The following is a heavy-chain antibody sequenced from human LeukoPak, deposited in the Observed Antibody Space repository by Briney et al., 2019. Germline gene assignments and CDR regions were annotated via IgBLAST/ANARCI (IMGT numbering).Heavy chain of an antibody. CDR3: ARVDHLQQQLASDY. V-gene: IGHV3-7*01. CDR2: IKQDGGET. D-gene: IGHD6-13*01. Sequence: GGSLRLSCEGFGLTFSRDWMSWVRQAPGKGLEWVANIKQDGGETYYGDSVKGRFTISRDNAKNSLYLQMRSLRAEDTAVYYCARVDHLQQQLASDYWGQGTLVTVSS. CDR1: GLTFSRDW. J-gene: IGHJ4*02.